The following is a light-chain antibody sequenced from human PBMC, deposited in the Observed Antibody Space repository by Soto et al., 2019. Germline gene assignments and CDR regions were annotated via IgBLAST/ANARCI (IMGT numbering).Light chain of an antibody. CDR2: EVS. CDR3: SSYEGSNNLL. V-gene: IGLV2-8*01. CDR1: SSDVGDYNY. Sequence: QSALTQPPSASGSPGQSVTISCTGTSSDVGDYNYVSWYQQHPGKAPKLMVYEVSKRPSGVPDRFSGSKSGNTASLTVSGLQSEDEADYYCSSYEGSNNLLFGGGTKLTVL. J-gene: IGLJ2*01.